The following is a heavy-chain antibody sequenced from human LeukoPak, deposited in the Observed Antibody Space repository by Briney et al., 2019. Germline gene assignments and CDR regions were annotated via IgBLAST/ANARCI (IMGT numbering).Heavy chain of an antibody. J-gene: IGHJ4*02. CDR1: GLNFHDVW. D-gene: IGHD3-10*01. Sequence: GGSLRLSCSASGLNFHDVWKTWVHQTPGRGLEWVANIKGDGSEKNYVGSVRGRFTISRDNAQNLLFLQIDNLGAEDTAIYYCEAYGSVWGQGTLVIVSS. CDR2: IKGDGSEK. V-gene: IGHV3-7*03. CDR3: EAYGSV.